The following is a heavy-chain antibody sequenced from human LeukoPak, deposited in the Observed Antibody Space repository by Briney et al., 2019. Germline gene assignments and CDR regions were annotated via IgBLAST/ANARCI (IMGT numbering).Heavy chain of an antibody. CDR1: GYTFTGYY. D-gene: IGHD2-2*01. V-gene: IGHV1-2*06. Sequence: ASVKVSCKASGYTFTGYYMHWVRQAPGQGLEWMGRINPNSGGTNYAQKFQGRVTMTRDTSISTAYMELSRLRSDDTAVYYCARVAGYCSSTSAAGGGCYSPDYWGQGTLVTVSS. CDR2: INPNSGGT. J-gene: IGHJ4*02. CDR3: ARVAGYCSSTSAAGGGCYSPDY.